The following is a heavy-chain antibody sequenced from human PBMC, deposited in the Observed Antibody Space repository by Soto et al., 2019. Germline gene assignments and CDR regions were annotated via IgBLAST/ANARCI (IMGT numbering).Heavy chain of an antibody. Sequence: GGSLRLSCAASIFTFRSYGMHWVRQAPGKGLEWVAIISYDGNNKYYTDSVKGRFTISRDNSKNTLYLQMNSLRAEDTAVYYCAKDRNNFGLGHYYYYGMDVWGRGTTGTVS. CDR1: IFTFRSYG. J-gene: IGHJ6*02. CDR3: AKDRNNFGLGHYYYYGMDV. V-gene: IGHV3-30*18. D-gene: IGHD1-1*01. CDR2: ISYDGNNK.